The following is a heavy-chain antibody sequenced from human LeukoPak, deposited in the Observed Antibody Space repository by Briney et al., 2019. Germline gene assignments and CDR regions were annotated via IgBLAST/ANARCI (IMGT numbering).Heavy chain of an antibody. Sequence: ASVKVSCKASGGTFSSYAISWVRQAPGQGLEWMGRIIPILGIANYAQKFQGRVTITADKSTSTAYMELSSLRSEDTAVYYCARDGSRGITIFGVVTQEFDIWGQGTMVTVSP. D-gene: IGHD3-3*01. V-gene: IGHV1-69*04. CDR2: IIPILGIA. J-gene: IGHJ3*02. CDR1: GGTFSSYA. CDR3: ARDGSRGITIFGVVTQEFDI.